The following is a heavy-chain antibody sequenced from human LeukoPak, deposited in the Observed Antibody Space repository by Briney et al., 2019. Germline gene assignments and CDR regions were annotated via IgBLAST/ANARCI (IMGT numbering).Heavy chain of an antibody. CDR1: GFTFSSYS. D-gene: IGHD1-1*01. J-gene: IGHJ6*02. CDR2: ISSSSSYI. Sequence: GGSLRLSCAASGFTFSSYSMNWVRQAPGKGLEWVSSISSSSSYICYADSVKGRFTISRDNAKNSLYLQMNSLRAEDTAVYYCARDWKGYYYGMDVWGQGTTVTVSS. CDR3: ARDWKGYYYGMDV. V-gene: IGHV3-21*01.